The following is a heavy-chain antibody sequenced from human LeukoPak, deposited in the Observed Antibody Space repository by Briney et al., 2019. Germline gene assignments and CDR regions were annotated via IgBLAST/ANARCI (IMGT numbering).Heavy chain of an antibody. J-gene: IGHJ4*02. CDR1: GFTFSSYA. Sequence: GGSLRLSRAASGFTFSSYAMSWVRQAPGKGLEWVSAISGSGGSTYYADSVKGRFTISRDNSKNTLYLQMNSLRAEDTAVYYCAKDRVVVVTAIVNRGQGTLVTASS. V-gene: IGHV3-23*01. D-gene: IGHD2-21*02. CDR3: AKDRVVVVTAIVN. CDR2: ISGSGGST.